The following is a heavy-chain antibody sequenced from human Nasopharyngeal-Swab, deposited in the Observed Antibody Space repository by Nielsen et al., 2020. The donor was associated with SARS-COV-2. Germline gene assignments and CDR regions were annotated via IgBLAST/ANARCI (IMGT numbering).Heavy chain of an antibody. CDR3: AKDGWHYYFDY. CDR1: GFTFSSYS. V-gene: IGHV3-23*01. CDR2: ISCSGGST. Sequence: PLRLSCAASGFTFSSYSMSWVRQALGKGLEWVSAISCSGGSTYDADSVKGRFTISRDNSKNTLYLQMNSLRAEDTAVYYCAKDGWHYYFDYWGQGTLVTVSS. D-gene: IGHD6-19*01. J-gene: IGHJ4*02.